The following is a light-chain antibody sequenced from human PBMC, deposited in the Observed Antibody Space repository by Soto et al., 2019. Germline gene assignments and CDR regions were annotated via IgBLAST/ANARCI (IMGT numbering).Light chain of an antibody. V-gene: IGKV3-20*01. CDR3: QQYGSSPLT. Sequence: EIVLTQSPGTLSLSPGERATLSCRASQYVSTTFFAWYQQKPGQAPRLLIYGTSNRPTGIPDRFSGSGSGTDFTLTISRPEPEDFAVYYCQQYGSSPLTFGGGTRMEIK. CDR2: GTS. J-gene: IGKJ4*01. CDR1: QYVSTTF.